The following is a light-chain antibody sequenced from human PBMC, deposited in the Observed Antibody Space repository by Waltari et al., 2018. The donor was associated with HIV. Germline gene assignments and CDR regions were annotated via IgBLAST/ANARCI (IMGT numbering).Light chain of an antibody. J-gene: IGLJ2*01. CDR1: TLGDKY. Sequence: SYELSQPPSVSVSPGQTATITCSGHTLGDKYASWYQQKPGQSPVLVIYQDKRRPSGIPERFSGSNSGNTATLTISGTQPLDEADYYCQAWDSSIVGFGGGTKLTVL. V-gene: IGLV3-1*01. CDR3: QAWDSSIVG. CDR2: QDK.